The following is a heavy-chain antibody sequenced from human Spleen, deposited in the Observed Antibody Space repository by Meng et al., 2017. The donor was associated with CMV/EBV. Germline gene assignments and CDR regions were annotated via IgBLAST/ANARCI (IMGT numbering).Heavy chain of an antibody. D-gene: IGHD3-10*01. CDR1: GYTFTRYY. V-gene: IGHV1-46*01. J-gene: IGHJ5*02. CDR2: INPSVGST. CDR3: ARVRRGVSPNWFDP. Sequence: ASVKVSCKASGYTFTRYYMHWVRQAPGQGLEWMGIINPSVGSTSYAQKFQGKVTMTRDASKSTVYMELSSLRSEDTAVYYCARVRRGVSPNWFDPWGQGTLVTVSS.